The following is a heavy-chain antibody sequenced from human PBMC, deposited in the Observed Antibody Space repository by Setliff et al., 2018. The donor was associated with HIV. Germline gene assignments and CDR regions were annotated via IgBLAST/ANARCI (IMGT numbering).Heavy chain of an antibody. J-gene: IGHJ4*02. Sequence: ASVKVSCKASGYRFSSYGITWVRHAPGQGLEWMGWINVHNGDTNFALKFQGRVTLTKDTSTETAYMELESLRSDDTAVYYCATDRTQTGISMVRGRIVDPARYPLDYWGQGTLVTVSS. CDR1: GYRFSSYG. V-gene: IGHV1-18*01. CDR3: ATDRTQTGISMVRGRIVDPARYPLDY. D-gene: IGHD3-10*01. CDR2: INVHNGDT.